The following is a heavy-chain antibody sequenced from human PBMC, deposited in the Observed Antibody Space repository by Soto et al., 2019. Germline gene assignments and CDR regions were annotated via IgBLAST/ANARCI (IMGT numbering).Heavy chain of an antibody. CDR1: GGSLSSYY. CDR3: ARSDDYGDINFDY. D-gene: IGHD4-17*01. J-gene: IGHJ4*02. V-gene: IGHV4-59*01. CDR2: IYYSGST. Sequence: KQSQTLSLSCTVSGGSLSSYYWSWIRPPPGKGLEWVGYIYYSGSTNYNPSLKSRVTISVDTSKNQFSLKLSSVTAAVTAVYYCARSDDYGDINFDYWGQGTLVTVSS.